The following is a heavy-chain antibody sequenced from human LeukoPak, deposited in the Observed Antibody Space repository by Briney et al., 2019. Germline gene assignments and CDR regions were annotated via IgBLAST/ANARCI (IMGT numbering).Heavy chain of an antibody. Sequence: PSETLSLTCTVSGGSISSYYWSWIRPPAGKGLEWIGRIYTSGSTNYNPSLKSRVTMSVDTSKNQFSLKLSSVTAADTAVYYCARSLVVVPAADDYYYYYGMDVWGQGTTVTVSS. J-gene: IGHJ6*02. V-gene: IGHV4-4*07. D-gene: IGHD2-2*01. CDR1: GGSISSYY. CDR3: ARSLVVVPAADDYYYYYGMDV. CDR2: IYTSGST.